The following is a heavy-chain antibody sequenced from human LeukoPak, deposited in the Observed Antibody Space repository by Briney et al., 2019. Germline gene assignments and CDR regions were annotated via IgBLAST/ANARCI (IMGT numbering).Heavy chain of an antibody. CDR3: ANLRGAYGVRVVDY. CDR1: GGSFSGYY. V-gene: IGHV4-34*01. J-gene: IGHJ4*02. CDR2: INHSGST. D-gene: IGHD4-17*01. Sequence: SETLSLTCAVYGGSFSGYYWSWIRQPPGKGLEWVGEINHSGSTNYNPSLKSRVTISVDTSKNQFSLKLSSVTAADTAVYYCANLRGAYGVRVVDYWGQGTLVTVSS.